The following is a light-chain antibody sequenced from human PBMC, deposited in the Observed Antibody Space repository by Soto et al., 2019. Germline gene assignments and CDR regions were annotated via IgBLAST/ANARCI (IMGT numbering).Light chain of an antibody. CDR3: QQLNSYPIT. J-gene: IGKJ5*01. CDR1: QSISSY. V-gene: IGKV1-39*01. CDR2: AAS. Sequence: DIQMTQSPSSLSASVGDRVTITCRASQSISSYLNWYQQKPGKAPKLLIYAASTLQSGVPSRFSGSGSGTDFTLAISSLQPDDFATYYCQQLNSYPITFGQGTRLE.